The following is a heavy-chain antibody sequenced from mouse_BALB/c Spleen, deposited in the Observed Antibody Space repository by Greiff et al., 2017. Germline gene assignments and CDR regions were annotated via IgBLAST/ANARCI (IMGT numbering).Heavy chain of an antibody. V-gene: IGHV14-3*02. CDR2: IDPANGNT. Sequence: VQLQQSGAELVKPGASVKLSCTASGFNIKDTYMHWVKQRPEQGLEWIGRIDPANGNTKYDPKFQGKATITADTSSNTAYLQLSSLTSEDTAVYDVASPDYYGSRPWFAYWGQGTLVTVSA. CDR3: ASPDYYGSRPWFAY. D-gene: IGHD1-1*01. CDR1: GFNIKDTY. J-gene: IGHJ3*01.